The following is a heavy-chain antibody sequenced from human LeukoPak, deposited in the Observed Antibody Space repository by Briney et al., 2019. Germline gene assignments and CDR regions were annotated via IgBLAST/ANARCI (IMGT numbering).Heavy chain of an antibody. V-gene: IGHV3-21*04. D-gene: IGHD3-16*02. CDR2: ISPSGDYI. CDR1: AFTFSSYA. CDR3: AKDIGSQRYYGMDV. Sequence: GGSLRLSCAASAFTFSSYAMNWVRQAPGKGLEWVSSISPSGDYIYYADSVKGRFTISRDNAKNSLYLQMNSLRAEDTALYYCAKDIGSQRYYGMDVWGQGTTVTVSS. J-gene: IGHJ6*02.